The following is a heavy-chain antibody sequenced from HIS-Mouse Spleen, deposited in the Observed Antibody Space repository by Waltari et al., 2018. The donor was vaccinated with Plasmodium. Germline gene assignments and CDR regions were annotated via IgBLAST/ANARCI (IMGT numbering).Heavy chain of an antibody. CDR3: TTEYYYGSGSYSFDY. Sequence: EVQLVESGGGLVKPGGSLRLSCAASGFTFSKAWMSWFRQAPGKGLEWVGRIKSKTDGGTTDYAAPVKGRFTISRDDSKNTLYLQMNSLKTEDTAVYYCTTEYYYGSGSYSFDYWGQGTLVTVSS. CDR1: GFTFSKAW. J-gene: IGHJ4*02. D-gene: IGHD3-10*01. CDR2: IKSKTDGGTT. V-gene: IGHV3-15*01.